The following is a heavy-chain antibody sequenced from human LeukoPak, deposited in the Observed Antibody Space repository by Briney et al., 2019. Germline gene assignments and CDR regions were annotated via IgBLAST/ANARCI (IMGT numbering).Heavy chain of an antibody. CDR1: GGSISSYY. CDR2: IHYSGST. Sequence: KPSETLSLTCTVSGGSISSYYWRLIRQPPGKGLEWIGYIHYSGSTNYNPSLKSRVTISVDTSKNQFSLKLSSVTAADTAVYYCARDAGANAFDIWGQGTMVTVSS. J-gene: IGHJ3*02. CDR3: ARDAGANAFDI. D-gene: IGHD1-26*01. V-gene: IGHV4-59*01.